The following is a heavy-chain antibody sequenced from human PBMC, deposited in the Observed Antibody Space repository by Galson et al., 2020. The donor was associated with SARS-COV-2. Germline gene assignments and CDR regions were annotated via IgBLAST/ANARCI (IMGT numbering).Heavy chain of an antibody. CDR3: ASDLLRTSYNGNY. D-gene: IGHD3-10*01. CDR1: GFTFSRYW. Sequence: GGSLRLSCAASGFTFSRYWMHWVRQVPGKGLVWVSRVSPDGSGTDYADSVKGRFTISRDNAKNTLYLQVHSLRAEDTAVYYCASDLLRTSYNGNYWGQGTLVTVSS. J-gene: IGHJ4*02. CDR2: VSPDGSGT. V-gene: IGHV3-74*01.